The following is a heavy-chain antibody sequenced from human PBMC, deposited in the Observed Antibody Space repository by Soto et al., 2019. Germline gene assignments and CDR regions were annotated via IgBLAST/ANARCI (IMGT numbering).Heavy chain of an antibody. CDR3: ARGNGGLRFLEWTYYYYGMDV. V-gene: IGHV4-59*01. CDR1: GGSISSYY. J-gene: IGHJ6*02. Sequence: SETLSLTCTVSGGSISSYYWSWIRQPPGKGLEWIGYIYYSGSTNYNPSLKSRVTISVDTSKNQFSLKLSSVTAADTAVYYCARGNGGLRFLEWTYYYYGMDVWGQGTTVIVSS. D-gene: IGHD3-3*01. CDR2: IYYSGST.